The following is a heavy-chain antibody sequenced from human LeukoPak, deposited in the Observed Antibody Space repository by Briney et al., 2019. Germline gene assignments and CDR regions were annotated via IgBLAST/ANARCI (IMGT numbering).Heavy chain of an antibody. J-gene: IGHJ6*03. D-gene: IGHD3-10*01. V-gene: IGHV3-7*01. CDR3: ARDVYYGSGSYVYYYYMGV. CDR1: GFTFSSYW. Sequence: GGTLRLSCAASGFTFSSYWMSWVRQAPGKGLEWVANIKQDGSEKYYVDSVKGRFTISRDNAKNSLYLQMNSLRAEDTAVYYCARDVYYGSGSYVYYYYMGVWGKGTTVTISS. CDR2: IKQDGSEK.